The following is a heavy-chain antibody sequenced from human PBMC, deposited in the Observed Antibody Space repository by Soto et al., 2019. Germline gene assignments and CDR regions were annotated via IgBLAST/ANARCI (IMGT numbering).Heavy chain of an antibody. V-gene: IGHV1-18*01. D-gene: IGHD3-10*01. CDR1: GDTFASFG. CDR3: ARDQESITGRILQY. CDR2: ISAYNGNT. J-gene: IGHJ4*02. Sequence: AQVKVSCKASGDTFASFGFSWVRQAPGQGLEWLGWISAYNGNTHYAQKVRDRVTLTTDTSTNTAYMELRSLTSDDTAVYYCARDQESITGRILQYWGQGTRVTVSS.